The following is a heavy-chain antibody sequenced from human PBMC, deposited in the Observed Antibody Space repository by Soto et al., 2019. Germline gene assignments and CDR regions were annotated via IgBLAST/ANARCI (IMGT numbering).Heavy chain of an antibody. Sequence: SETLSLTCTVSGGSISSGSYYWGWIRQHSGKGLEWIGHISYSGTAYYKPSLKSRVTISVDTSKNQFSLKVNSVIVADTAVYHCARFVRSCSGTTCYTRADVWGQGTTVTVSS. J-gene: IGHJ6*02. CDR2: ISYSGTA. CDR3: ARFVRSCSGTTCYTRADV. V-gene: IGHV4-31*03. D-gene: IGHD2-2*02. CDR1: GGSISSGSYY.